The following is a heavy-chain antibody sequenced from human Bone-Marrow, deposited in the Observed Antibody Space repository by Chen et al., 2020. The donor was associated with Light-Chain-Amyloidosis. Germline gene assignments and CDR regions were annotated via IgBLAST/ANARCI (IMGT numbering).Heavy chain of an antibody. Sequence: GWVRQMPGKGLDWMGVIYPEDSDARYSPSFEGQVTISADKSITTAYLQWRSLKASDTAMYYCARRRDGYNFDYWGQGTLVTVSS. D-gene: IGHD5-12*01. CDR2: IYPEDSDA. CDR3: ARRRDGYNFDY. V-gene: IGHV5-51*01. J-gene: IGHJ4*02.